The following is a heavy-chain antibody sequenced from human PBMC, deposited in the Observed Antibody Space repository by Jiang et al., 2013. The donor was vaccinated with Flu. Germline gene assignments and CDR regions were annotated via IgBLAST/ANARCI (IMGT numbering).Heavy chain of an antibody. V-gene: IGHV1-3*01. J-gene: IGHJ4*02. CDR3: ARAGGIYGSSYDY. D-gene: IGHD6-13*01. Sequence: GAEVKKPGASVKVSCKASGYTFTSYAMHWVRQAPGQRLEWMGWINAGNGNTKYSQKFQGRVTITRDTSASTACMELSSLRSEDTAVYYCARAGGIYGSSYDYWGQGTLVTV. CDR2: INAGNGNT. CDR1: GYTFTSYA.